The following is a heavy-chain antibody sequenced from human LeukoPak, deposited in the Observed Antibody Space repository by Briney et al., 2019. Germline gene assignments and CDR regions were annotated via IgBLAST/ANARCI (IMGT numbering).Heavy chain of an antibody. V-gene: IGHV1-46*01. D-gene: IGHD3-3*01. CDR2: INPSGGST. J-gene: IGHJ5*02. Sequence: ASVKVSCKASGYTFTSYYMHWVRQAPGQGLEWMGIINPSGGSTSYAQKFQGRVTMTRDTSTSTAYMELRSLRSDDTAVYYCARYPYDFWSGYYGWFDPWGQGTLVTVSS. CDR1: GYTFTSYY. CDR3: ARYPYDFWSGYYGWFDP.